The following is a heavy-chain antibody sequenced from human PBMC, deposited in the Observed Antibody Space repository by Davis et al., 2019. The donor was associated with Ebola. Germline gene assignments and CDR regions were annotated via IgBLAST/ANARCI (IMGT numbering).Heavy chain of an antibody. D-gene: IGHD4-11*01. CDR3: ARFHSNYYYYYGMDV. V-gene: IGHV5-51*01. Sequence: GESLKIPCKGSGYSFTSYWIGWVRQMPGKGLEWMGIIYPGDSDTRYSPSFQGQVTISADKSISTAYLQWSSLKASDTAMYYCARFHSNYYYYYGMDVWGQGTTVTVSS. CDR1: GYSFTSYW. J-gene: IGHJ6*02. CDR2: IYPGDSDT.